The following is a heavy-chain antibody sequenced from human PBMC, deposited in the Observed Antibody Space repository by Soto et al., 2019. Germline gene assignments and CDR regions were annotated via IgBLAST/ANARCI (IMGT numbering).Heavy chain of an antibody. CDR2: IKSKTDGGTT. J-gene: IGHJ6*02. V-gene: IGHV3-15*01. Sequence: GGSLRLSCAASGFTFSNAWMSWVRQAPGKGLEWVGRIKSKTDGGTTDYAAPVKGRFTISRDDSKNTLYLQMNSLKTEDTAVYYCTTGSGYPPLPGMDVWGQGTTVTVSS. D-gene: IGHD3-3*01. CDR3: TTGSGYPPLPGMDV. CDR1: GFTFSNAW.